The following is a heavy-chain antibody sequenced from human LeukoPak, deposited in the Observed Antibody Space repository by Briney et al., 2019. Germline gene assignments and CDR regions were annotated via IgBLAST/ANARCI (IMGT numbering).Heavy chain of an antibody. Sequence: ASVKVSCKASGYTLTEKHLYWVRQAPGQGLEWMGWIDPKSGGTNFAQNFQGRLTMTRDTSINAAYMELSRLTSDDTTVYYCARELGINAFDVRGQGTMVTVSS. J-gene: IGHJ3*01. D-gene: IGHD7-27*01. CDR1: GYTLTEKH. CDR3: ARELGINAFDV. V-gene: IGHV1-2*02. CDR2: IDPKSGGT.